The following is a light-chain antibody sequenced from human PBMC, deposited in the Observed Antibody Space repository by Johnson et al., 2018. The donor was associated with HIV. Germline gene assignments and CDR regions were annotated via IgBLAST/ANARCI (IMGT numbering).Light chain of an antibody. Sequence: QSVLTQPPSVSAAPGQKVDISCSGSSSNIGNNYVSWYQQLPGTPPKLLIFKNNERPSGIPDRFSGSKSGTSATLGITGLQTGDEADYYCGTWDSSLGVLFGTGTKVTVL. CDR2: KNN. CDR3: GTWDSSLGVL. J-gene: IGLJ1*01. CDR1: SSNIGNNY. V-gene: IGLV1-51*02.